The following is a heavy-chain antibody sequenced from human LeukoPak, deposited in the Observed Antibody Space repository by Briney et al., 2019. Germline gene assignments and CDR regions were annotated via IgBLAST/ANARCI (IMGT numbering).Heavy chain of an antibody. Sequence: PSETLSLTCTVSGGSISSSSYYWGWIRQPPGKGLEWIGSIYYSGSTYYNPSLKSRVTISDTSKNQFSLKLSSVTAADTAVYYCAGHHPRNTVDFWSQGTLVTVSS. CDR2: IYYSGST. CDR3: AGHHPRNTVDF. J-gene: IGHJ4*02. V-gene: IGHV4-39*01. CDR1: GGSISSSSYY. D-gene: IGHD2/OR15-2a*01.